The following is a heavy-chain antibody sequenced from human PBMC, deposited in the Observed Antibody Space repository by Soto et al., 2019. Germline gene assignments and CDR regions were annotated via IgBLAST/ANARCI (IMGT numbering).Heavy chain of an antibody. CDR1: GFTFSSYG. Sequence: GGSLRLSCAASGFTFSSYGMHWVRQAPGKGLEWVAVIWYDGSNKYYADSVKGRFTISRDNSKNTLYLQMNSLRAEDTAVYYCARDRHGDYGVHWGQGTMVTVSS. CDR3: ARDRHGDYGVH. D-gene: IGHD4-17*01. CDR2: IWYDGSNK. V-gene: IGHV3-33*01. J-gene: IGHJ3*01.